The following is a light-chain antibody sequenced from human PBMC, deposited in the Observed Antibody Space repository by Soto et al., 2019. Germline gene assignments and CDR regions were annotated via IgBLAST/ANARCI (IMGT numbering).Light chain of an antibody. CDR3: QQRVIWPPIT. CDR1: QSVSNY. J-gene: IGKJ5*01. Sequence: EVVLTQSPATLSLPQGERATLSCRASQSVSNYLAWYQQKPGQAPRLLIYDASNRATGIPARFSGSGSGTDFTLTISSLEPEDFAIYYCQQRVIWPPITFGQGKRLEIK. CDR2: DAS. V-gene: IGKV3-11*01.